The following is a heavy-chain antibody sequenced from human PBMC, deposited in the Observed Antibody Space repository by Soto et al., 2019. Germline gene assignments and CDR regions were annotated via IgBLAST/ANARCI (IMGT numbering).Heavy chain of an antibody. J-gene: IGHJ3*02. CDR2: IIPIFGTA. CDR1: GGTFSSYA. V-gene: IGHV1-69*13. Sequence: ASVKVSCKASGGTFSSYAISWVRQAPGQGLEWMGGIIPIFGTANYAQKFQGRVTITADESTSTAYMELSSLRSEDTAVYYCAREGPPSIALLPDAFDIWGQGTMVTVSS. D-gene: IGHD6-6*01. CDR3: AREGPPSIALLPDAFDI.